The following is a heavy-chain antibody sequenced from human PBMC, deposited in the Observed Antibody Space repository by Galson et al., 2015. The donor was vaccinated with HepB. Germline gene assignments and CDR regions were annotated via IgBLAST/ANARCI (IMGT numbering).Heavy chain of an antibody. CDR3: ARAGGFDY. D-gene: IGHD3-16*01. Sequence: SLRLSCAASGFIFSSYGMHWVRQAPGKGLEWVAVILYDGSHKYYADSVKGRFTISRDNSKNTLYLQMNSLRAEETAVYYCARAGGFDYWGQGTLVTVSS. J-gene: IGHJ4*02. CDR1: GFIFSSYG. CDR2: ILYDGSHK. V-gene: IGHV3-30*03.